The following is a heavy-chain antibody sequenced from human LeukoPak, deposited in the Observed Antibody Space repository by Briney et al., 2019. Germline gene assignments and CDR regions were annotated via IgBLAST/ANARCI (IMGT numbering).Heavy chain of an antibody. D-gene: IGHD1-26*01. Sequence: GGSLRLSCAASGFTFSSYAMSWVRQAPGKGLEWVSYISSSSSTIYYADSVKGRFTISRDNAKNSLYLQMNSLRAEDTAVYYCARDATSYYYYYMDVWGKGTTVTVSS. CDR2: ISSSSSTI. J-gene: IGHJ6*03. V-gene: IGHV3-48*01. CDR1: GFTFSSYA. CDR3: ARDATSYYYYYMDV.